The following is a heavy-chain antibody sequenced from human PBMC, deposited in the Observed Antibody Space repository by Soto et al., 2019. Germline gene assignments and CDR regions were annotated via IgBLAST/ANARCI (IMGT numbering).Heavy chain of an antibody. CDR3: VSPEGYYDSSGYTLDY. CDR1: GDSISSSTYY. V-gene: IGHV4-39*01. Sequence: PSATLSLTCTVSGDSISSSTYYWGWIRQPPGKGLEWIGSMFYSGNTYYNPSLKSRVTLSIDTSKNQFSLKLNSVTAADTAVYYCVSPEGYYDSSGYTLDYWGQGTLVTVSS. D-gene: IGHD3-22*01. J-gene: IGHJ4*02. CDR2: MFYSGNT.